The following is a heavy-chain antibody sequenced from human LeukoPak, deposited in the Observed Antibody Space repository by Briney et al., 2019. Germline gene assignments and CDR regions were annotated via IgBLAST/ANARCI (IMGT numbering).Heavy chain of an antibody. J-gene: IGHJ4*02. V-gene: IGHV1-3*01. CDR1: GYTFTSYA. CDR2: INAGNGNT. Sequence: ASVKVSCKASGYTFTSYAMHWVRQAPGQRLEWMGWINAGNGNTKYSQKFQGRVTITRDTSASTAYMELSSLSSEDTAVYYCAKSPVRLRLGELSPPGDYWGQGTLVTVSS. D-gene: IGHD3-16*02. CDR3: AKSPVRLRLGELSPPGDY.